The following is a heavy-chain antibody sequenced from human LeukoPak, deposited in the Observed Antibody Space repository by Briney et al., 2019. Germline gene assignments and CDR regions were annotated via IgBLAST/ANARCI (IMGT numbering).Heavy chain of an antibody. Sequence: PSETLSLTCAVYGGSFSGYYWSWVRQPPGKGLEWIGEINHSGSTNYNPSLKSRGTISVDTSKNQFSLKLSSVTAADTAVYYCARSCGSTSCYRYWGQGTLVTVSS. CDR3: ARSCGSTSCYRY. D-gene: IGHD2-2*01. CDR2: INHSGST. J-gene: IGHJ4*02. CDR1: GGSFSGYY. V-gene: IGHV4-34*01.